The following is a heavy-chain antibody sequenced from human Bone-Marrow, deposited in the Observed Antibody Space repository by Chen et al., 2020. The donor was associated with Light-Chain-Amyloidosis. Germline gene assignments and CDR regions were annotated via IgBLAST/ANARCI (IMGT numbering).Heavy chain of an antibody. CDR3: ARSRPFYGSGSYYTLWWFDP. V-gene: IGHV4-34*01. CDR1: GGSLSGYY. J-gene: IGHJ5*02. Sequence: QVQLQQWGAGLLKPSETLSLTCAVYGGSLSGYYWSWIRQPPGKGLEWIGEINHSGSTNYNPSLKSRVTISVDTSKNQFSLKLSSVTAADTAVYYCARSRPFYGSGSYYTLWWFDPWGQGTLVTVSS. CDR2: INHSGST. D-gene: IGHD3-10*01.